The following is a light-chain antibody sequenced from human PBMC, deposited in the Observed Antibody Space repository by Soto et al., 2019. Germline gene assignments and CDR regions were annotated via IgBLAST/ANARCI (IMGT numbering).Light chain of an antibody. CDR2: DNN. J-gene: IGLJ2*01. V-gene: IGLV1-51*01. CDR1: NSNLGNNY. CDR3: GTWDSSLSAGV. Sequence: QSVLTQPPSVSAAPGQKVTISCSGSNSNLGNNYLSWYQHLPGTAPKLLIYDNNGRPSWIPDRFSGSKSGTSATLGITGLQTGDEADYYCGTWDSSLSAGVFGGGTKVTVL.